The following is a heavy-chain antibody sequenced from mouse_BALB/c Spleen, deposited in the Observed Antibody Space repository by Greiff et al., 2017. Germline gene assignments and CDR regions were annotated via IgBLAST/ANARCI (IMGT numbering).Heavy chain of an antibody. CDR1: GFNIKDTY. V-gene: IGHV14-3*02. CDR3: ARHYGYDGVYAMDY. D-gene: IGHD2-2*01. J-gene: IGHJ4*01. CDR2: IDPANGNT. Sequence: VQLQQSGAELVKPGASVKLSCTASGFNIKDTYMHWVKQRPEQGLEWIGRIDPANGNTKYDPKFQGKATITADTSSNTAYLQLSSLTSEDTAVYYCARHYGYDGVYAMDYWGQGTSVTVSS.